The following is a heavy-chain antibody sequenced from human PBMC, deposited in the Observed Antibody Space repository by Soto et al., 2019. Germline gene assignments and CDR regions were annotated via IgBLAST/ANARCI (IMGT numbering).Heavy chain of an antibody. CDR3: ARDVARDRQYSASDSGLEF. J-gene: IGHJ4*02. V-gene: IGHV1-18*01. CDR1: GYSFTSYG. Sequence: QVQLVQSGSEVKKPGASVKVSCKASGYSFTSYGITWVRQAPGQGLEWLGWISAYNGNTEYAQKLQGRVTMTTDTPVTTGYMELRGLTSDDTAIYYCARDVARDRQYSASDSGLEFWGQGTLVTVSS. D-gene: IGHD5-12*01. CDR2: ISAYNGNT.